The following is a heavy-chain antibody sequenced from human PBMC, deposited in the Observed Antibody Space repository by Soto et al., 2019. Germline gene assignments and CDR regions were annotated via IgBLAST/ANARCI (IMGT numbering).Heavy chain of an antibody. D-gene: IGHD3-3*01. CDR2: IKQDGSEK. CDR3: ARDSNLYDFWSGYPYYFDY. Sequence: GGSLRLSCAASGFTFSSYWMSWVRQAPGKGLEWVANIKQDGSEKYYVDSVKGRFTISRDNAKNSLYLQMNSLRAEDTAVYYCARDSNLYDFWSGYPYYFDYWGQGTLVTVSS. J-gene: IGHJ4*02. CDR1: GFTFSSYW. V-gene: IGHV3-7*03.